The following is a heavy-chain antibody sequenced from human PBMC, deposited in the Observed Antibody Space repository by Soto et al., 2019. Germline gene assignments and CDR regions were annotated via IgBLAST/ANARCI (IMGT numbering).Heavy chain of an antibody. CDR3: ARDRGTAAVLFDY. CDR1: GFTFSSYS. CDR2: ISSGSTRI. D-gene: IGHD6-25*01. V-gene: IGHV3-48*02. J-gene: IGHJ4*02. Sequence: EVQLVESGGGLVQPGGSLSISCAASGFTFSSYSMNWVRQAPGKGLEWVSYISSGSTRIYYADSVKGRFNISRDNAKNSLYLQMNSLRDEDTAVYYCARDRGTAAVLFDYWGQGTLVTVSS.